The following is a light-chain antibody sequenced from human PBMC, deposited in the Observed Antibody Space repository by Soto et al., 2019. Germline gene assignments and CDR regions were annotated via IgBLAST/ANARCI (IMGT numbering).Light chain of an antibody. V-gene: IGKV3-15*01. CDR2: GAS. CDR3: QQYDNWTPLT. J-gene: IGKJ4*01. CDR1: QSVSSN. Sequence: EIVMTQSPATLSLSPGERATLSCRASQSVSSNLAWYQQKPGQAPRLLIYGASTRATGVPARFSGSGSGTEFTLTISTLQSEDFAVYYCQQYDNWTPLTFGGGTKVDI.